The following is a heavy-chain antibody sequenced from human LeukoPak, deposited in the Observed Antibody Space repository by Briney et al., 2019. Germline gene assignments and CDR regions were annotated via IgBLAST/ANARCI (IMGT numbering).Heavy chain of an antibody. Sequence: GGSLRLSCAASGFTFSSYAMNWVRQAPGKGLEWVAGISSGDRTFHAESVKGRFTISRDKSKDALYLQMNSLRAEDTAVYYCAKDATASPYFHWFDNWGQGTQVIVSS. V-gene: IGHV3-23*01. CDR1: GFTFSSYA. CDR2: ISSGDRT. CDR3: AKDATASPYFHWFDN. D-gene: IGHD3-9*01. J-gene: IGHJ4*02.